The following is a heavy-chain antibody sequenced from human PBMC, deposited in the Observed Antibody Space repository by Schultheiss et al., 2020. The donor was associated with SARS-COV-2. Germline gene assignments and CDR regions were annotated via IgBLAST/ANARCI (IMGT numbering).Heavy chain of an antibody. CDR2: IHHTGST. CDR1: GGSVSSGSYY. D-gene: IGHD6-19*01. Sequence: SETLSLTCTVSGGSVSSGSYYWSWIRQPPGKGLEWIGCIHHTGSTNYNPSLKSRVTMSVDTSKNQFSLKLSSVTAADTAVYYCARRWGSGWYFDYWGQGTLVTVSS. J-gene: IGHJ4*02. V-gene: IGHV4-61*01. CDR3: ARRWGSGWYFDY.